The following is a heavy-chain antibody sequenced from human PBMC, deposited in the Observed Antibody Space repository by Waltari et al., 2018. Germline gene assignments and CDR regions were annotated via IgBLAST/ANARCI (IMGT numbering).Heavy chain of an antibody. J-gene: IGHJ4*02. CDR1: GEPMSSSDW. D-gene: IGHD2-15*01. V-gene: IGHV4-4*02. Sequence: QMQLQESGPGLVKPSGTMSLTCTVSGEPMSSSDWWSWVRQTPEKGLEWIGQIQRSGRTHYNPSFESRVTISIDTSKNQFSLKVTSTTAADTAVYYCARDRGRGIYLDSWGRGTLVTVSP. CDR2: IQRSGRT. CDR3: ARDRGRGIYLDS.